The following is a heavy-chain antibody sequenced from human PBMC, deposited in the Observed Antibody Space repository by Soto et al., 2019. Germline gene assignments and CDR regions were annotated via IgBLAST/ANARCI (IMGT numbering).Heavy chain of an antibody. CDR2: TYYRSKWYN. J-gene: IGHJ6*02. Sequence: TSENLSLTSASSGYSVSSNSAALDWIRPSPSRGLEWLGRTYYRSKWYNDYAVSVKSRITINPDTSKNQFSLQLNSVTPEDTAVYYCAREWEQQPYYYYGMDVWGQGTTVTVS. CDR3: AREWEQQPYYYYGMDV. V-gene: IGHV6-1*01. D-gene: IGHD6-13*01. CDR1: GYSVSSNSAA.